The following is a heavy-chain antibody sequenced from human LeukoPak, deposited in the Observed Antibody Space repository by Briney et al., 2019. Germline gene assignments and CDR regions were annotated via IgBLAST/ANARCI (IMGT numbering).Heavy chain of an antibody. CDR2: FYYNGRT. J-gene: IGHJ5*02. CDR3: ARRITMVRGVPRNWFDP. V-gene: IGHV4-30-4*01. CDR1: GGSMISADTY. Sequence: PSETLSLTCTVSGGSMISADTYWTWIRQSPGKGLEWIGYFYYNGRTYYNPSLKSRVTISVDTSKNQFSLKLSSVTAADTAMYYCARRITMVRGVPRNWFDPWGQGTLVTVSS. D-gene: IGHD3-10*01.